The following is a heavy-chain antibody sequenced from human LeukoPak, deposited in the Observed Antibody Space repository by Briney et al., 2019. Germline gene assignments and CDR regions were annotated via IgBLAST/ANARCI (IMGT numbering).Heavy chain of an antibody. CDR1: GFTFSDYN. CDR2: ISSSSSTI. Sequence: GGSLRLSCAASGFTFSDYNMSWIRQAPGKGLEWVSYISSSSSTIYYADSVKGRFTISRDNAKNSLYLQMYSLRAEDTAVYYCARVAGYSHGIAYYYMDVWGKGTTVTVSS. V-gene: IGHV3-11*04. CDR3: ARVAGYSHGIAYYYMDV. D-gene: IGHD5-18*01. J-gene: IGHJ6*03.